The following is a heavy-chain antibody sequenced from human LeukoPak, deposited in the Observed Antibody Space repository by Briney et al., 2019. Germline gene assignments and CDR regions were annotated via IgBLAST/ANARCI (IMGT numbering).Heavy chain of an antibody. CDR2: IWYDGTNE. CDR3: ARERPFWSGIWNFDS. V-gene: IGHV3-33*01. D-gene: IGHD3-3*01. J-gene: IGHJ4*02. CDR1: GFTFSIYG. Sequence: GTSLRLSCAASGFTFSIYGMHWVRRAPGKGLEWVALIWYDGTNENYADSVKGRFIVSRDNSNNTLYLQMNSLRVEDTAVYYCARERPFWSGIWNFDSWGQGTLVTVSS.